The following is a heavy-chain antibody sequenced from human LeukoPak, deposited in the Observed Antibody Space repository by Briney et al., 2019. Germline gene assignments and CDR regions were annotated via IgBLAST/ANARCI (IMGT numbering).Heavy chain of an antibody. CDR3: ARGSIGYYYDSSGYYYRQRYYYGMDV. Sequence: SETLSLTCAVYGGSFSGYYWSWIRQPPGKGLEWIGEINHSGSTNYNPSLKSRVTISVDTSKNQFSLKLSSVTAADTAVYYCARGSIGYYYDSSGYYYRQRYYYGMDVWGQGTTVTVSS. D-gene: IGHD3-22*01. CDR2: INHSGST. V-gene: IGHV4-34*01. J-gene: IGHJ6*02. CDR1: GGSFSGYY.